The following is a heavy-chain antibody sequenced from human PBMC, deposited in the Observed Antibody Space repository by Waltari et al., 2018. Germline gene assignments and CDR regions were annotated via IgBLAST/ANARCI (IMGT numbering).Heavy chain of an antibody. CDR2: MNPNSGNT. J-gene: IGHJ4*02. CDR1: GYTFPSYD. D-gene: IGHD3-22*01. CDR3: ARAPLTYYYDSSGYQD. V-gene: IGHV1-8*03. Sequence: QVQLVQSGAEVKKPGASVKVSCKASGYTFPSYDINWVRQATRQGLEARGWMNPNSGNTGYAQKFEGRVTITRNTSISTADMELSSLRSEDTAVYYCARAPLTYYYDSSGYQDWGQGTLVTVSS.